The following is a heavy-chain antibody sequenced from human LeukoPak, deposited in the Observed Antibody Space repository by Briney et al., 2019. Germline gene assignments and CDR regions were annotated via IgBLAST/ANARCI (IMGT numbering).Heavy chain of an antibody. V-gene: IGHV4-39*07. D-gene: IGHD6-19*01. J-gene: IGHJ4*02. CDR2: IFYSGGT. CDR1: GGSINTPNYY. CDR3: ARGRGWLRFFDC. Sequence: SETLSLTCTVSGGSINTPNYYWGWIRQTPGKGLEWIGNIFYSGGTYYSPSLKSRVTISVDTSKNQFSLKLSSVTAADTAVYYCARGRGWLRFFDCWGQGTLVTVSS.